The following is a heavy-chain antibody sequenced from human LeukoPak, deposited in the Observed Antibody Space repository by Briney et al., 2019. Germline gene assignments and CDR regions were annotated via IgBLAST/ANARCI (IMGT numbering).Heavy chain of an antibody. V-gene: IGHV4-59*11. D-gene: IGHD6-13*01. CDR3: ARTGSSWPLYYYYYMDV. CDR2: VSDSGST. Sequence: SETLSLTCTVSGGSISSHYWSWIRQPPGKGLEWIGYVSDSGSTNYNPSLKSRVTVSVDTSKDQFSLKLTSVTAADTAVYYCARTGSSWPLYYYYYMDVWGKGTTVTISS. CDR1: GGSISSHY. J-gene: IGHJ6*03.